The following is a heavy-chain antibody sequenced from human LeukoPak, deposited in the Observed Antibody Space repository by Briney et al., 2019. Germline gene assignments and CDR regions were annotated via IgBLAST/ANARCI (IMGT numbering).Heavy chain of an antibody. CDR3: ARGGSYLSAFDI. J-gene: IGHJ3*02. Sequence: GGSLRLSCAASGFTFSSYWMHWVRQAPGKGLVWVSRINSDGNSTSYADSVKGRFTISRDNSKNTLYLQMNSLRAEDTAVYYCARGGSYLSAFDIWGQGTMVTVSS. V-gene: IGHV3-74*01. CDR2: INSDGNST. CDR1: GFTFSSYW. D-gene: IGHD1-26*01.